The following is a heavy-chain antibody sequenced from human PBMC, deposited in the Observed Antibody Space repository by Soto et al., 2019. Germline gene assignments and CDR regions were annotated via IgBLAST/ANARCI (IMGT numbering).Heavy chain of an antibody. Sequence: SETLSLTCTVSGDSITSGESYWSWIRQPPGKGLEWIGYIYYSGSTYYNPSLKSRVTISVDTSKNQFSLKLSSVTAADTAVYYCARGLIQPFPLDYWGQGTLVTVSS. CDR2: IYYSGST. CDR1: GDSITSGESY. CDR3: ARGLIQPFPLDY. J-gene: IGHJ4*02. D-gene: IGHD5-18*01. V-gene: IGHV4-30-4*02.